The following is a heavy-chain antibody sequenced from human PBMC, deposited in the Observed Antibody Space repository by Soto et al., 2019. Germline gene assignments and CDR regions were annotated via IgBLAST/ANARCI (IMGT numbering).Heavy chain of an antibody. Sequence: QVQLVQSGDEVKKPGASVKVSCKASGYIFVNYGIAWVRQAPGQGLEWMGRISPYTGNTHSATKTQGRLTMTTDTPTSTAYMALGSLTSDDTAVYYCVMVDNYVTPTPQDVWGQGTTFTVSS. D-gene: IGHD3-16*01. J-gene: IGHJ6*02. CDR2: ISPYTGNT. CDR1: GYIFVNYG. V-gene: IGHV1-18*01. CDR3: VMVDNYVTPTPQDV.